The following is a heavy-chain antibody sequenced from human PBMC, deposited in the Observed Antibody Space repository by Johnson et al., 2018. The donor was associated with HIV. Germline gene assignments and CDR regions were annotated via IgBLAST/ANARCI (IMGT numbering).Heavy chain of an antibody. J-gene: IGHJ3*01. CDR1: GFSFNKYW. V-gene: IGHV3-7*01. D-gene: IGHD3-3*01. CDR2: INKDGGEE. Sequence: VESGGGLVQPGGSLRLSCVGSGFSFNKYWMSWVRQAPGDRLERLTTINKDGGEEYYVDSVKGRFTISRDNSKNTLYLQMNSLRAEDTAVYYCARDNLATPFGAFDFWGQGTMVIVSS. CDR3: ARDNLATPFGAFDF.